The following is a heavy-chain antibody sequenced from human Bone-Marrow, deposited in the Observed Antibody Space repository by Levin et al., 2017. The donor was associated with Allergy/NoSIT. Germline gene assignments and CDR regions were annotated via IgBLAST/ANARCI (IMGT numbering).Heavy chain of an antibody. J-gene: IGHJ4*01. Sequence: GESLKISCKASGYTFTGFYIHWLRQAPGQGLEWLGWINPTSGGTNYAPKFRGRVTATRDTSISTVYMDLSRLTSDDTAFYYCARDRAAGSPSRVSDLWGQGTLVTVSS. CDR3: ARDRAAGSPSRVSDL. V-gene: IGHV1-2*02. CDR1: GYTFTGFY. D-gene: IGHD1-26*01. CDR2: INPTSGGT.